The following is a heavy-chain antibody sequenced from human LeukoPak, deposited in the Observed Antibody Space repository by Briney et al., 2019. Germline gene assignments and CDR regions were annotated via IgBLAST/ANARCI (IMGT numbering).Heavy chain of an antibody. D-gene: IGHD5-24*01. J-gene: IGHJ6*02. CDR1: GFPFRSYS. V-gene: IGHV3-21*04. CDR3: GMAMDV. Sequence: GSLRLSCAASGFPFRSYSMNWVRQAPGKGLEWVSSISSSSTHIYYADSVKGRFTISRDNAKNSLYLQMSSLRAEDTAVYYCGMAMDVWGRGTTVTVSS. CDR2: ISSSSTHI.